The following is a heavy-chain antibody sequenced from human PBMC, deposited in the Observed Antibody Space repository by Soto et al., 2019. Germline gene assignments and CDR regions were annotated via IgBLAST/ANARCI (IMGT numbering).Heavy chain of an antibody. J-gene: IGHJ4*02. CDR3: AKELSSMWFPLDY. Sequence: GGSLRLSCAASGFTFSNYAMSWVRQAPGKGLEWVSSISGSGGSTFYSDSVKGRFTISGDSPKNTLYLNMNSLRAEDTAVYYCAKELSSMWFPLDYWGQGTLVTVSS. V-gene: IGHV3-23*01. CDR2: ISGSGGST. D-gene: IGHD6-13*01. CDR1: GFTFSNYA.